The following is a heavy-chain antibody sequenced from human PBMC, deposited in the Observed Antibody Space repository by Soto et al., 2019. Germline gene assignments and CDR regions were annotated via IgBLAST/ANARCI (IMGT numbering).Heavy chain of an antibody. CDR3: AKDWVGRLGYCSSTSCYDRSTKKPNYYYYMDV. D-gene: IGHD2-2*01. Sequence: GGSLRLSCAASGFTFSSYAMSWVRQAPGKGLEWVSAISGSGGSTYYADSVKGRFTISRDNSKNTLYLQMNSLRAEDTAVYYCAKDWVGRLGYCSSTSCYDRSTKKPNYYYYMDVWGKGTTVTVSS. V-gene: IGHV3-23*01. CDR2: ISGSGGST. CDR1: GFTFSSYA. J-gene: IGHJ6*03.